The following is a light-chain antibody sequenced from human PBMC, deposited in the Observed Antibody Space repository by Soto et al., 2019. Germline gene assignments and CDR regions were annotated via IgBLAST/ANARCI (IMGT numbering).Light chain of an antibody. Sequence: QSVLTQPLSVSGSPGQSVTISCTGTSSDVGAYNYVSWYQQHPGKAPKLVISDVRKRPSGVPDRFSGSKSGNTASLTISGLQAEDEADYYCSSYTTSSTRVFGTGTKVTVL. V-gene: IGLV2-11*01. CDR1: SSDVGAYNY. CDR3: SSYTTSSTRV. CDR2: DVR. J-gene: IGLJ1*01.